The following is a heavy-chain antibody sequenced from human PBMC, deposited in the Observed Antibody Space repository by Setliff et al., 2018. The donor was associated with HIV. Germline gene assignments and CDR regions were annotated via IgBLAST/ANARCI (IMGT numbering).Heavy chain of an antibody. CDR3: ARDRMPMASWVPDK. D-gene: IGHD2-2*01. V-gene: IGHV4-4*07. CDR1: DSGTYY. Sequence: SETLSLTCTVSDSGTYYWSWIRQPAGKGLEWIGRIYTSGSTKYNPSLKSRVTMSIDTSKNQFSLNLSSVTAADTAVYYCARDRMPMASWVPDKWGQGTLVTVSS. CDR2: IYTSGST. J-gene: IGHJ4*02.